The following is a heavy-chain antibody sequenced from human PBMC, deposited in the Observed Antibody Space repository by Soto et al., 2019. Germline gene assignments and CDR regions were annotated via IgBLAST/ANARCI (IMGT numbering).Heavy chain of an antibody. Sequence: QVQLVESGGGVVQPGRSLRLSCAASGFTFSSYAMHWVRQAPGKGLEWVAVISYDGSNKYYADSVKGRFTISRDNSKNXLYLQMNSLRAEDTAVYYCAREQTPADYYYYGMDVWGQGTTVTVSS. V-gene: IGHV3-30-3*01. CDR1: GFTFSSYA. J-gene: IGHJ6*02. CDR2: ISYDGSNK. CDR3: AREQTPADYYYYGMDV.